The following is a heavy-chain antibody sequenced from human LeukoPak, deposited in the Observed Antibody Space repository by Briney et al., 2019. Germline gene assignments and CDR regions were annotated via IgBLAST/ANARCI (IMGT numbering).Heavy chain of an antibody. V-gene: IGHV4-38-2*01. CDR2: LYHPDST. Sequence: PSETPSLTCGVSGYPINNAYYWVWIRQPPGKGLEWIGSLYHPDSTYYNPSLKSRVTMSVDTSRNQFSLRLSFVTAADTAAYYCARQYDSYFYYYLDLWGTGTTVTVSS. CDR1: GYPINNAYY. CDR3: ARQYDSYFYYYLDL. J-gene: IGHJ6*03. D-gene: IGHD2-2*01.